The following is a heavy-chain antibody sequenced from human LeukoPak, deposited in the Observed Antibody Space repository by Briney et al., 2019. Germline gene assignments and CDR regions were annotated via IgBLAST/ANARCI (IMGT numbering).Heavy chain of an antibody. CDR2: INHCGST. J-gene: IGHJ5*02. D-gene: IGHD3-9*01. V-gene: IGHV4-34*01. CDR3: ARHFDILSPGRITVAYNWFDP. Sequence: PSETLSLTCAVYGGFFSGYYWSWIRQPPGKGLEGIGEINHCGSTNYNPSLKSPITKSVDTSKNQFSLKLSSVTAADTAVYYCARHFDILSPGRITVAYNWFDPWGQGTLVTVSS. CDR1: GGFFSGYY.